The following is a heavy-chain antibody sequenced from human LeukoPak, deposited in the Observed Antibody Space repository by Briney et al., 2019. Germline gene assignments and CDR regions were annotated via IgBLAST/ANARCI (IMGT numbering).Heavy chain of an antibody. CDR3: ARHSLILTGYPFDY. Sequence: SETLSLTCTVSGGSISSYYWSWIRQLPGKELVWIGYIYYSGSTKYNPSLKSQVIISVDTPKNQFSLKLSSVTAADTAVYYCARHSLILTGYPFDYWGQGTLVTVSS. D-gene: IGHD3-9*01. CDR1: GGSISSYY. J-gene: IGHJ4*02. CDR2: IYYSGST. V-gene: IGHV4-59*08.